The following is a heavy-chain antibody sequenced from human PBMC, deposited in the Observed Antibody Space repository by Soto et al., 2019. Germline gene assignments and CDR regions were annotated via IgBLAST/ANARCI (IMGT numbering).Heavy chain of an antibody. J-gene: IGHJ4*02. CDR3: ARDDSSGYYQRDY. CDR2: IIPIFGTA. V-gene: IGHV1-69*13. D-gene: IGHD3-22*01. Sequence: SVKVSCKASGGTFSSYAISWVRQAPGQGLEWMGGIIPIFGTANYAQKFRGRVTITADESTSTAYMELSSLRSEDTAVYYCARDDSSGYYQRDYWGQGTLVTVSS. CDR1: GGTFSSYA.